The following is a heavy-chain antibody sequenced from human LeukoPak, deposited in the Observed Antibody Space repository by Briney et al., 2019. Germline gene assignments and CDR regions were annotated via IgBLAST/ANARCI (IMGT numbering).Heavy chain of an antibody. CDR3: ARDAPHQRFDY. CDR2: IDLNTGDT. CDR1: GYTFIDSW. J-gene: IGHJ4*02. V-gene: IGHV1-2*02. Sequence: ASVKVSCKASGYTFIDSWIHWVRQAPGQGLEWMGRIDLNTGDTTSAQKFQGRVTMTRDTSIGTVYLDLSGLGSDDTAVYYCARDAPHQRFDYWGQGTLVTVSS.